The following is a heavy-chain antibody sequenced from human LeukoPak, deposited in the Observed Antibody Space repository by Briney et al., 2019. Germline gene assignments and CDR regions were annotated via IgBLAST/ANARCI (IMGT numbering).Heavy chain of an antibody. Sequence: ASVKVSCKASGGTFSSYAISWGRQAPEQGLEWMGGIIRTFGPPNYEQKFQVRVKITAAESTSTAYMELRSLRSEDTAVYYCARAGEGSPVAAPGRFHYCCQGTLVPVSS. CDR1: GGTFSSYA. CDR3: ARAGEGSPVAAPGRFHY. J-gene: IGHJ4*02. CDR2: IIRTFGPP. D-gene: IGHD2-15*01. V-gene: IGHV1-69*13.